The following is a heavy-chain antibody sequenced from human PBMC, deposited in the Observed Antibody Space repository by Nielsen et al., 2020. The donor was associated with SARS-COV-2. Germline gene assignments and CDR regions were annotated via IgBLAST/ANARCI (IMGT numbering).Heavy chain of an antibody. V-gene: IGHV1-69*04. D-gene: IGHD3-22*01. Sequence: SVKVSCKASGGTFSSYAISWVRQAPGQGLEWMGRIIPILGIANYAQKFQGRVTITADKSTSTAYMELSSLRSEDTAVYYCARDRSYYYDPEVGGAFDIWGQGTMVTVSS. CDR1: GGTFSSYA. CDR2: IIPILGIA. CDR3: ARDRSYYYDPEVGGAFDI. J-gene: IGHJ3*02.